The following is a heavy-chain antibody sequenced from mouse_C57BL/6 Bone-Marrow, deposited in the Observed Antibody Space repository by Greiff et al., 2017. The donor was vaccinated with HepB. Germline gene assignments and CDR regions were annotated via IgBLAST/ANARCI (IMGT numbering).Heavy chain of an antibody. V-gene: IGHV1-7*01. Sequence: QVQLQQSGAELAKPGASVKLSCKASGYTFTSYWMHWVKQRPGPGLEWIGYINPSSGYTKYNQKFKDKATLTADKSSSTAYMQLGSLTSADSAVYYCAREECRPYDYGSSYDFDYWGQGTTLTGSS. CDR3: AREECRPYDYGSSYDFDY. CDR1: GYTFTSYW. J-gene: IGHJ2*01. CDR2: INPSSGYT. D-gene: IGHD1-1*01.